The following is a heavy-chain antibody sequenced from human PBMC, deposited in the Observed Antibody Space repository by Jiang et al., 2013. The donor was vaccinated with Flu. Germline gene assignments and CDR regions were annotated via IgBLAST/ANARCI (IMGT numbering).Heavy chain of an antibody. J-gene: IGHJ4*02. V-gene: IGHV4-39*01. CDR2: IYYSATT. CDR1: GGSINKSNYY. CDR3: VRHRLREDHSHEDDF. Sequence: SGPGLVKPSETLSLTCTVSGGSINKSNYYWGWIRQPPGKGLEWIASIYYSATTYYSPSLKTRLTISVDTSKNQFSLKLTSVTAADTAVYRCVRHRLREDHSHEDDFWGREPWSPSPQ. D-gene: IGHD3-3*01.